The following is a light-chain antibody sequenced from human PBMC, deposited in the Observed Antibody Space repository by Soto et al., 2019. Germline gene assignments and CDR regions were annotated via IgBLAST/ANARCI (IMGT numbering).Light chain of an antibody. CDR1: QSVLYSSNNKNY. CDR3: QQYYSTPPYT. CDR2: WAS. J-gene: IGKJ2*01. V-gene: IGKV4-1*01. Sequence: DIVMTQSPDSLAVSLGERATINCKSSQSVLYSSNNKNYLAWYRQKPGQPPKLIIYWASIRESGVPDRISVSGSGTDFTLTISSLQAEDVAVYYCQQYYSTPPYTFGQGTKLEIK.